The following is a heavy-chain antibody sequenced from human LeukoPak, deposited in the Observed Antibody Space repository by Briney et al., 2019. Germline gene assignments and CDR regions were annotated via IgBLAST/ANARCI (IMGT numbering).Heavy chain of an antibody. CDR1: GFTLSSYE. Sequence: GGSLTLSCAASGFTLSSYEMNWVRQAPGRALEWVSYISSSGSPIYYADSVTGRFTISRDNAKNSLYLQMNSMRVEDTAFYYCARAQGGYAYGYGDYWGQGTLVTVSS. J-gene: IGHJ4*02. V-gene: IGHV3-48*03. CDR2: ISSSGSPI. D-gene: IGHD5-18*01. CDR3: ARAQGGYAYGYGDY.